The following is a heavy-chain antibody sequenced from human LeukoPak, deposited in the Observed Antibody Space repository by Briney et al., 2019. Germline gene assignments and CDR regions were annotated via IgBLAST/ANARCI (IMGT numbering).Heavy chain of an antibody. CDR1: GFTVSSNY. CDR2: MYIDGTT. CDR3: ARAQAFDY. Sequence: GGSLRLSCAAYGFTVSSNYMSWVRQAPGKGLEWVSVMYIDGTTYYAESVKGRFTIFRDNSKNTLYLQMNSLRAEDTAVYYCARAQAFDYWGQGTLVTVSS. J-gene: IGHJ4*02. V-gene: IGHV3-66*01.